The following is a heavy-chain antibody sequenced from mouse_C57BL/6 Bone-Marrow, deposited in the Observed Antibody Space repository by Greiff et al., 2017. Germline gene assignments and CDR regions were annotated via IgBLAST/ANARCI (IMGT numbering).Heavy chain of an antibody. CDR2: ISSGSSTI. J-gene: IGHJ1*03. Sequence: DVQLVESGGGLVKPGGSLKLSCAASGFTFSDYGMHWVRQAPEKGLEWVAYISSGSSTIYYADTVKGRFTISRGNGKNTLFLQMTMLRSEDTAMYYCARDYGSSGVYWYFDVWGTGTTVTVSS. D-gene: IGHD1-1*01. CDR3: ARDYGSSGVYWYFDV. CDR1: GFTFSDYG. V-gene: IGHV5-17*01.